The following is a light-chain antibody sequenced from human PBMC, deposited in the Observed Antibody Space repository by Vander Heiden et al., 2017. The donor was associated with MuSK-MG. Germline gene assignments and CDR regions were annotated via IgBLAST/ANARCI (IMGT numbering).Light chain of an antibody. CDR3: QLLSNFPPFT. Sequence: EIVLTQSPGNLSLSTGDRPTLSCRASQSVNTFLDWYQQRPGQAPRLLIYDASKRATGIPARFSGSGSGTDFTLTISSLEPEEFAVYFCQLLSNFPPFTFGPGTQMETK. J-gene: IGKJ5*01. CDR1: QSVNTF. V-gene: IGKV3-11*01. CDR2: DAS.